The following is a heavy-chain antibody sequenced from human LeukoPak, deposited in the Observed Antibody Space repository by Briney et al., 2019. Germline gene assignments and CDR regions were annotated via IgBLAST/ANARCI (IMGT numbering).Heavy chain of an antibody. CDR3: ASLPTIFGVESDY. D-gene: IGHD3-3*01. CDR2: IYYSGST. Sequence: SETLSLTCTVSGGSISSSSYYWGWIRQPPGTGLEWIGSIYYSGSTYYNPSLKSQVTISVDTSKNQFSLKLSSVTAADTAVYYCASLPTIFGVESDYWGQGTLVTVSS. V-gene: IGHV4-39*01. J-gene: IGHJ4*02. CDR1: GGSISSSSYY.